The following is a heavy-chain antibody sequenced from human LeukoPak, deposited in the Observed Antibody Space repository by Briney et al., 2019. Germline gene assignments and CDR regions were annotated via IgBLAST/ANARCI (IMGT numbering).Heavy chain of an antibody. V-gene: IGHV5-51*01. CDR1: GYSFTSYW. CDR2: IYPGDSDT. D-gene: IGHD3-3*01. CDR3: ARHRYGGGYDFWSGYSDYYYMDV. J-gene: IGHJ6*03. Sequence: GESLKISCKGSGYSFTSYWIGWVRQMPGKGLERMGIIYPGDSDTRYSPSFQGQVTISADKSISTAYLQWSSLKASDTAMYYCARHRYGGGYDFWSGYSDYYYMDVWGKGTTVTVSS.